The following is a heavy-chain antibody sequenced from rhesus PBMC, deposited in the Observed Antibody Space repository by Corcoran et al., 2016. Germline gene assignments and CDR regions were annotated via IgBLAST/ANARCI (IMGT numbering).Heavy chain of an antibody. V-gene: IGHV5-20*01. Sequence: EVQLVQSGAEVKRPGESLKISCKTSGYSFTSYWNSWVRQMPGKGREWMVAIAPSRSDTTYHPSVQGQVTISADKSISTAYLQWRRLKASDTATYYCAKSRDSSGWAGDYWGQGVLVTVSS. CDR2: IAPSRSDT. CDR3: AKSRDSSGWAGDY. J-gene: IGHJ4*01. D-gene: IGHD6-31*01. CDR1: GYSFTSYW.